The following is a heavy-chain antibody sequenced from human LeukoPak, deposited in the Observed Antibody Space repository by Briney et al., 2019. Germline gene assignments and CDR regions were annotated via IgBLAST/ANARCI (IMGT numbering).Heavy chain of an antibody. CDR3: AKARGKRYCSGGSCYGGTGYYMDV. D-gene: IGHD2-15*01. J-gene: IGHJ6*03. CDR2: ISSSSSYI. Sequence: GGCLRLSCAASGFTFSSYSMNWVRQAPGKGLEWVSSISSSSSYIYYADSVKGRFTISRDNAKNSLYLQMNSLRAEDTAVYYCAKARGKRYCSGGSCYGGTGYYMDVWGKGTTVTVSS. CDR1: GFTFSSYS. V-gene: IGHV3-21*01.